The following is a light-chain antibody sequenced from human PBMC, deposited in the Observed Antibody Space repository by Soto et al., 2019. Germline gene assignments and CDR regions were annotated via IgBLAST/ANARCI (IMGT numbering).Light chain of an antibody. CDR3: SSFTSSPTWV. CDR1: SSDVGGYNY. CDR2: EVT. V-gene: IGLV2-14*01. J-gene: IGLJ3*02. Sequence: QSALTQPASVSGSPGQSITISCTGTSSDVGGYNYVSWYQQYPGKAPKLMIYEVTNRPSGVSTRFSGSKSGNTASLTISGLQAEDEADYYCSSFTSSPTWVFGGGTKLTVL.